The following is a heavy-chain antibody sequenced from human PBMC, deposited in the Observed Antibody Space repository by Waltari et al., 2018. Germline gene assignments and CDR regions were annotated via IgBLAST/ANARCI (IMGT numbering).Heavy chain of an antibody. D-gene: IGHD4-17*01. Sequence: EVQLLESGGGLVQPGGSLRLSCAASGFTFSSYAMSWVRQAPGKGLEWVSAISGRGGSTYYADAVTGRFTISRDNAKDTLYRQMNSLRAEDTAVYYCASRRLIYGDYPFGYWGQGTLVTVSS. J-gene: IGHJ4*02. CDR1: GFTFSSYA. CDR2: ISGRGGST. CDR3: ASRRLIYGDYPFGY. V-gene: IGHV3-23*01.